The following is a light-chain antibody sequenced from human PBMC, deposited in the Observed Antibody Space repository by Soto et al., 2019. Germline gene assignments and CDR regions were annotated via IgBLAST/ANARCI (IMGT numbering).Light chain of an antibody. V-gene: IGKV1-5*03. Sequence: DIQVTQSPSTLSASVGDTVTITCRAGQNIDNYMAWYQQKPGKAPKLLIYKSSSLESGVPSRFSGSGSGTEFTLTISSLQPDDFATYYCQQYGRHWTFGQGTKVEI. CDR1: QNIDNY. CDR3: QQYGRHWT. J-gene: IGKJ1*01. CDR2: KSS.